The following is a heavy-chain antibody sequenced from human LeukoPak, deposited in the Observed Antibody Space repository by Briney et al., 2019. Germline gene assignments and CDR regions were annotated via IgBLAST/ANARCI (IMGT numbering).Heavy chain of an antibody. D-gene: IGHD4-17*01. Sequence: PRASVNVSCKASGYTFTSYGISWVRQAPGQGLEWMGWISAYNGNTNYAQKLQGRVTMTTDTSTSTAYMELRSLRSDDTAVYYCASQRYGDYSEYWGQGTLVTVSS. V-gene: IGHV1-18*01. CDR2: ISAYNGNT. J-gene: IGHJ4*02. CDR1: GYTFTSYG. CDR3: ASQRYGDYSEY.